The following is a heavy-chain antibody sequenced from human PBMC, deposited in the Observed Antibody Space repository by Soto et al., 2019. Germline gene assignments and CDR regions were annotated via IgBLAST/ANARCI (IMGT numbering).Heavy chain of an antibody. D-gene: IGHD2-21*01. CDR3: AKDRAYCDNTQFHGDKRFDP. J-gene: IGHJ5*02. V-gene: IGHV3-23*01. CDR1: GFTFSFYA. Sequence: EVRLLESGGGLVQPGGSLRLSCAASGFTFSFYAMSWVRQAPGKGLEWVSGIGGNAITTFYADSVKGRFTISRDNCTNTGDLQMDSLRVEDTSIYYCAKDRAYCDNTQFHGDKRFDPWGQGILVTVSS. CDR2: IGGNAITT.